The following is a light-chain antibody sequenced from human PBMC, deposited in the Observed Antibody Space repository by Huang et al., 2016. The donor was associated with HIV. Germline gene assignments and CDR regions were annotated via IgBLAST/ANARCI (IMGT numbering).Light chain of an antibody. CDR1: ESVSSS. Sequence: EIVMTQSPDTLSVFPGERVTLSCRASESVSSSLAWYQQKSCQAPRRLLYDASTRATGIPARFSGSGSGTEFTLTINSLLSEDFAVYYCQQYNDWPPITFGQGTRLDMK. CDR3: QQYNDWPPIT. V-gene: IGKV3-15*01. CDR2: DAS. J-gene: IGKJ5*01.